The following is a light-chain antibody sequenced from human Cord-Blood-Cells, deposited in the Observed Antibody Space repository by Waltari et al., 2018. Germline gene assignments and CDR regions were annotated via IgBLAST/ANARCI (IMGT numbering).Light chain of an antibody. V-gene: IGLV2-11*01. CDR1: SSDVGGYNS. J-gene: IGLJ1*01. Sequence: QSALTQPRSVSGSPGQSVTISCPGTSSDVGGYNSVSWYQQHPGKAPKLMIYDVSKRPSGVPDRFSGSNSGNTASLTISGLQAEDEADYYCCSYAGSYTSGYVFGTGTKVTVL. CDR2: DVS. CDR3: CSYAGSYTSGYV.